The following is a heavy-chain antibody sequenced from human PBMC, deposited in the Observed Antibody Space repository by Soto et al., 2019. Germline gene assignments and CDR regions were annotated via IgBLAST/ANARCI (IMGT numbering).Heavy chain of an antibody. CDR3: ARDRVFGVVLNYYYYYGMDV. D-gene: IGHD3-3*01. CDR2: INPNSGGT. V-gene: IGHV1-2*04. Sequence: ASVKVSCKASGYTFTGYYMHWVRQAPGQGLEWMGWINPNSGGTNYAQKFQGWVTMTRDTSISTAYMELSRLRSDDTAVYYCARDRVFGVVLNYYYYYGMDVWGQGTTVTVS. CDR1: GYTFTGYY. J-gene: IGHJ6*02.